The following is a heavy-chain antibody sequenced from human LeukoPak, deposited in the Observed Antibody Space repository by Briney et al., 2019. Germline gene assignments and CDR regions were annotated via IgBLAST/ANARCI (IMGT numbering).Heavy chain of an antibody. CDR3: ARDYPLDWLYDN. Sequence: GGSLRLSCAASGFTFSSFWMSWIRQAPGKGLEWVANIKQDGSEKYYVDSVKGRFTISRDNAKNSLYLQMSSLRAEDTAVYYCARDYPLDWLYDNWGQGTLVTVSS. CDR1: GFTFSSFW. V-gene: IGHV3-7*01. D-gene: IGHD3-9*01. J-gene: IGHJ4*02. CDR2: IKQDGSEK.